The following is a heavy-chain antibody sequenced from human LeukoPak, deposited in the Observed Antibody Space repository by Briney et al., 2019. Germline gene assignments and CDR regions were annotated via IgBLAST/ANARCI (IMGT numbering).Heavy chain of an antibody. CDR2: ISTSGSTK. CDR3: ARVRWELPQGFDY. J-gene: IGHJ4*02. D-gene: IGHD1-26*01. Sequence: GGSLRLPCAASGFTFSSYEVNWVRQAPGKGLEWISQISTSGSTKTYADSVKGRFTISRDNAKNSLYLQMNDLRAEDTAIYYCARVRWELPQGFDYWGQGTLVTVSS. CDR1: GFTFSSYE. V-gene: IGHV3-48*03.